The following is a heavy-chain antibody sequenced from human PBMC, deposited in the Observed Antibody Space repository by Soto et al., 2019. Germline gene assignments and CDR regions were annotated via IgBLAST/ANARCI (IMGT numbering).Heavy chain of an antibody. CDR1: GFTFSSYA. CDR2: TSSSGSST. CDR3: AQGLRSDYGPFDY. J-gene: IGHJ4*02. Sequence: EVQLLESGGGLVQPGGSLRLSCAASGFTFSSYAMSWVRQAPGKGLEWVSGTSSSGSSTYYAASVKGRFTISRDNSKNTLYLQMNSLSAEDTAVYYCAQGLRSDYGPFDYWGQGTMVTVSS. D-gene: IGHD4-17*01. V-gene: IGHV3-23*01.